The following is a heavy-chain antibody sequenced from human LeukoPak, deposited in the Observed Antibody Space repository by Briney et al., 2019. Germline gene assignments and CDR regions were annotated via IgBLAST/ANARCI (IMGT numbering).Heavy chain of an antibody. V-gene: IGHV3-74*01. CDR2: INSDGSST. Sequence: GGSLRLSCTASRFTFSSYGMHWVRQAPGKGLVWVSRINSDGSSTIYADSVKGRFTISRDNAKNTVYLQMNSLRVEDTALYYCARAPYYDIWTGYYGPYYNCMDVWGKGATVTVSS. CDR1: RFTFSSYG. D-gene: IGHD3-9*01. J-gene: IGHJ6*03. CDR3: ARAPYYDIWTGYYGPYYNCMDV.